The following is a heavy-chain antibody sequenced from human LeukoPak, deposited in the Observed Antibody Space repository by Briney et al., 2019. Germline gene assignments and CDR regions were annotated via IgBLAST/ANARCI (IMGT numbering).Heavy chain of an antibody. CDR3: VTGHWEFDC. CDR1: GGSISSYY. Sequence: PSETLSLTCTVSGGSISSYYCNWIRQPPGKGLEWIGEIYNSGSPNYNPSLQSRVTISVDTSKNQFSLKLSSVTAADTAVYFCVTGHWEFDCWAQGTLVTVSS. CDR2: IYNSGSP. V-gene: IGHV4-59*01. D-gene: IGHD7-27*01. J-gene: IGHJ4*02.